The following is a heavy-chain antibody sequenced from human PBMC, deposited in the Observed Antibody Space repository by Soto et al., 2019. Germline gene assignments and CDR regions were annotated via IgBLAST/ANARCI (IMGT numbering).Heavy chain of an antibody. J-gene: IGHJ4*02. Sequence: CGSLRRSCAASGFTFSSYAMSWVRQAPGKGLEWVSAISGSGGSTYYADSVKGRFTISRDNSKNTLYLQMNSLRAEDTAVYYCAKDRYGSGPPTFDYWGQGTLVTVSS. V-gene: IGHV3-23*01. CDR2: ISGSGGST. CDR1: GFTFSSYA. CDR3: AKDRYGSGPPTFDY. D-gene: IGHD3-10*01.